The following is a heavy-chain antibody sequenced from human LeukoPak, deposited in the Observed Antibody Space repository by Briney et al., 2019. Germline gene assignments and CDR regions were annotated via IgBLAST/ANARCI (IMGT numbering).Heavy chain of an antibody. CDR3: ARVYHYYDSSGYSDAFDI. V-gene: IGHV3-74*01. D-gene: IGHD3-22*01. J-gene: IGHJ3*02. CDR1: GFTFSSYW. CDR2: INSDGSST. Sequence: GGSLRLSCAASGFTFSSYWMHWVRQAPGKGLVWVSRINSDGSSTSYADSVKGRFTISRDNAKNMLYLQMNSLRAEDTAVYYCARVYHYYDSSGYSDAFDIWGQGTMVTVSS.